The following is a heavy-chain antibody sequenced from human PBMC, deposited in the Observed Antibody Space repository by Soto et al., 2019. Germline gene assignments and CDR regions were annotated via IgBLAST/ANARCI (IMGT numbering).Heavy chain of an antibody. V-gene: IGHV3-66*01. CDR1: GFTVSSKS. J-gene: IGHJ6*04. D-gene: IGHD2-15*01. Sequence: EVQLVESGGGLVQPGGSLRPSFAASGFTVSSKSMGWVRQAPGKGLDWGSLIQSGVSTYYAGSVKGRFTISRDNSENTLFLQMNSLRVEDTAVYYCPRDDVHCSGGRCYGVPMDVWGKGTTVTVSA. CDR2: IQSGVST. CDR3: PRDDVHCSGGRCYGVPMDV.